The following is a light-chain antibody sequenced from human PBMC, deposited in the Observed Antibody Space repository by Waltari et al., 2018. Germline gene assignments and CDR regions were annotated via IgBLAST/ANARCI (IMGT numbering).Light chain of an antibody. V-gene: IGLV1-47*01. J-gene: IGLJ3*02. CDR1: SSNIGSNY. CDR2: RNS. Sequence: QSVLTQPPAASGTPGQRVTISCSGSSSNIGSNYVYWYQQLPGTPPNFLIYRNSPRPSGVPDRFSCSKSGTSASLAISGLRSEDDADYYCAAWDVSLSGPVFGGGTKLTVL. CDR3: AAWDVSLSGPV.